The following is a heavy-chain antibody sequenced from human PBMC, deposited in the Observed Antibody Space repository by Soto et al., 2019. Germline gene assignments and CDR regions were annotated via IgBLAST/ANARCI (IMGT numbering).Heavy chain of an antibody. V-gene: IGHV4-34*01. Sequence: SETLSLTCAVYGGSFSEYYWSWIRQPPGKGLEWIGEIHHSGSANYNPSLKSRVAMSVDTSKTQFSLKVTSVTAADTAVYYCARGRITAAAGIFNYWGQGTLVT. CDR1: GGSFSEYY. CDR3: ARGRITAAAGIFNY. CDR2: IHHSGSA. D-gene: IGHD6-25*01. J-gene: IGHJ4*02.